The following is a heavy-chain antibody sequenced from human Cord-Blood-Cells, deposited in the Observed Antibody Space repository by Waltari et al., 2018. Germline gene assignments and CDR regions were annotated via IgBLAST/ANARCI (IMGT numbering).Heavy chain of an antibody. CDR3: ARASRYYDSSGYYAFDI. V-gene: IGHV4-4*02. D-gene: IGHD3-22*01. J-gene: IGHJ3*02. Sequence: QVQLQESGPGLVKPSGTLSLTCAVSGGSISSSNWWSWVRQPPGKGLEGVGEIYHSGSTNYNPSLKNRVTISVDKSKNQFSLKLSSVTAADTAVYYCARASRYYDSSGYYAFDIWGQGTMVTVSS. CDR2: IYHSGST. CDR1: GGSISSSNW.